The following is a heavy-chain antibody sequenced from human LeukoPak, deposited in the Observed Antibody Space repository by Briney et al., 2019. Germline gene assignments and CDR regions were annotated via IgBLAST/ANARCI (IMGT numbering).Heavy chain of an antibody. CDR3: AKGSGSWADY. CDR2: ISGSGGSA. J-gene: IGHJ4*02. Sequence: QPGWSLRLSCAASGFHFDAHAMHWVRQAPGKGLEWVSGISGSGGSADYADSVRGRFTISRDNAKKYLFLQMNNLRPEDTALYYCAKGSGSWADYWGQGTLVTVSS. D-gene: IGHD3-16*01. CDR1: GFHFDAHA. V-gene: IGHV3-9*01.